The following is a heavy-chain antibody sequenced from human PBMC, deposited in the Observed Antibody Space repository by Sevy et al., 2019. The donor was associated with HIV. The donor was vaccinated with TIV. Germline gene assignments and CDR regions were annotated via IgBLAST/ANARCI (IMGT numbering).Heavy chain of an antibody. D-gene: IGHD3-22*01. CDR3: ARDPYYDSSGYNPPGAFDI. J-gene: IGHJ3*02. CDR1: GFTFSSYW. V-gene: IGHV3-7*03. CDR2: IKQDGSEK. Sequence: GGSLRLSCAASGFTFSSYWMSWVRQAPGKGLEWVANIKQDGSEKYYVDSVKGRFTISRDNAKNSLYLQMNSLRAEDTAVYYCARDPYYDSSGYNPPGAFDIWGQGTMVTVS.